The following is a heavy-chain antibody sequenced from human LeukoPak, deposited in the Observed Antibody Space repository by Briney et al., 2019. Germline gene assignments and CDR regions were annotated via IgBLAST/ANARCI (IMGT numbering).Heavy chain of an antibody. CDR2: IYYSGST. CDR3: ARDGDFWSGYYTGP. D-gene: IGHD3-3*01. V-gene: IGHV4-30-4*08. Sequence: SQTLSLTCTVSGGSISSGDYYWSWIRQPPGKSLEWIGYIYYSGSTYYNPSLKSRVTISVDTSKNQFSLKLSSVTAADTAVYYCARDGDFWSGYYTGPWGQGTLVTVSS. J-gene: IGHJ5*02. CDR1: GGSISSGDYY.